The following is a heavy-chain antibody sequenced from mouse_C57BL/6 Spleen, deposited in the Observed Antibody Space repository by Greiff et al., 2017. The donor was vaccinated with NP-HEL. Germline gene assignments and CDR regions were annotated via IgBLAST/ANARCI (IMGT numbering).Heavy chain of an antibody. V-gene: IGHV5-4*01. Sequence: EVQGVESGGGLVKPGGSLKLSCAASGFTFSSYAMSWVRQTPEKRLEWVATISDGGSYTYYPDNVKGRFTISRDNAKNNLYLQMSHLKSEDTAMYYCARDRDDYGTFAYWGQGTLVTVSA. J-gene: IGHJ3*01. CDR1: GFTFSSYA. CDR2: ISDGGSYT. D-gene: IGHD2-4*01. CDR3: ARDRDDYGTFAY.